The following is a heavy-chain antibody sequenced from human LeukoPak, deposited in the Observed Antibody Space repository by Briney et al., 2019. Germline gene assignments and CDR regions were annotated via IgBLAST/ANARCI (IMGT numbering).Heavy chain of an antibody. V-gene: IGHV1-18*01. D-gene: IGHD2-2*01. CDR3: ARVVSARYCSSTSCYAPTDAFDI. CDR2: ISAYNGNT. Sequence: GASVKVSCKASGGTFSSYAISWVRQAPGQGLEWMGWISAYNGNTNYAQKLQGRVTMTTDTSTSTAYMELRSLRSDDTAVYYCARVVSARYCSSTSCYAPTDAFDIWGQGTMVTVSS. J-gene: IGHJ3*02. CDR1: GGTFSSYA.